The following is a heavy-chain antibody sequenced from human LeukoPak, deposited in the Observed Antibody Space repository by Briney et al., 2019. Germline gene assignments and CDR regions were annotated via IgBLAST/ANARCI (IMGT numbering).Heavy chain of an antibody. CDR2: ISSSGSTI. CDR3: ARDLGSIAVAGFDAFDI. Sequence: GGSLRLSCAVSGFTFSSYEMNWVRQSPGKGLEWVSYISSSGSTIYYADSVTVRFTISRDNAKNSLYLQMNSLRAEDTAVYYCARDLGSIAVAGFDAFDIWGQGTMVTVSS. D-gene: IGHD6-19*01. CDR1: GFTFSSYE. J-gene: IGHJ3*02. V-gene: IGHV3-48*03.